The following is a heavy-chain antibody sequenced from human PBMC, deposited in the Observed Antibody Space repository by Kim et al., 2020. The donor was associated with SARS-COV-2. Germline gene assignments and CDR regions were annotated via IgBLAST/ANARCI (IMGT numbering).Heavy chain of an antibody. CDR3: AKDFQDDYGDHWYNGMDV. J-gene: IGHJ6*02. Sequence: GGSLRLSCAASGFTFSSYGMHWVRQAPGKGLEWVAVIWYDGSNKYYADSVKGRFTISRDNSKNTLYLQMNSLRAEDTAVYYCAKDFQDDYGDHWYNGMDVWGQGTTVTVSS. D-gene: IGHD4-17*01. CDR2: IWYDGSNK. V-gene: IGHV3-33*06. CDR1: GFTFSSYG.